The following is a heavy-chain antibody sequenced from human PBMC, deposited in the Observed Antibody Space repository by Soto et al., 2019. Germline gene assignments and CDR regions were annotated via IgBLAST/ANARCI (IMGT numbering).Heavy chain of an antibody. Sequence: QVQLVESGGGVVQPGRSLRLSCAASGFTFSSYGMHWVRQAPGKGLEWVAVISYDGSNKYYADSVKGRFTISRDNYKNVLDLQMNSLRAEDTAVYYCAKDSMYYYGSGSYEGYGMDVWGQGTTVTVSS. CDR1: GFTFSSYG. J-gene: IGHJ6*02. CDR2: ISYDGSNK. V-gene: IGHV3-30*18. D-gene: IGHD3-10*01. CDR3: AKDSMYYYGSGSYEGYGMDV.